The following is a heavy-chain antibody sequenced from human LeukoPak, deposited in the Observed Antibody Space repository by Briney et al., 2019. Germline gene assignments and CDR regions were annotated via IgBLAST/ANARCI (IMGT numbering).Heavy chain of an antibody. D-gene: IGHD3-22*01. Sequence: GSSVKVSCKASGGTFSSYAISWVRQAPGQGLEWMGRVIPIFGIANYAQKFQGRVTITADKSTSTAYMELSSLRSEDTAVYYCARVYNDSSGYGEFSYYGMDVWGQGTTVTVSS. CDR2: VIPIFGIA. V-gene: IGHV1-69*04. CDR1: GGTFSSYA. J-gene: IGHJ6*02. CDR3: ARVYNDSSGYGEFSYYGMDV.